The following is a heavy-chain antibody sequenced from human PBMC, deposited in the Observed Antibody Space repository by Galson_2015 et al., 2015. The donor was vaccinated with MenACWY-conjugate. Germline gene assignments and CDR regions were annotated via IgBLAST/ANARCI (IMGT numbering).Heavy chain of an antibody. J-gene: IGHJ4*02. CDR2: IKSKTHSGTP. CDR3: TTDYFGQYFFDS. D-gene: IGHD2/OR15-2a*01. V-gene: IGHV3-15*01. Sequence: SCAASGFTFSNAWMTWVRQAPGKGLEWVGRIKSKTHSGTPDYAAPVNGRFTISRDDSRNTVYLEMNGLKAEDTGLYYCTTDYFGQYFFDSWGQGTPVTVSS. CDR1: GFTFSNAW.